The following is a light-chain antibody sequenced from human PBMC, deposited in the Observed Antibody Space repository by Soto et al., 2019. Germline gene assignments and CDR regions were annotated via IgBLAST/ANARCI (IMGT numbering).Light chain of an antibody. V-gene: IGKV3-20*01. CDR2: GIS. CDR1: HTISSSY. Sequence: EIVLTQSPGTLSLSPGERATLSCRASHTISSSYLAWYQQKPGKAPRLLMYGISRRATGIPDRFSGSGSGTDFTLTITRLEPEDFAVYYCQQYGSSPLTFGGGTKVDI. CDR3: QQYGSSPLT. J-gene: IGKJ4*01.